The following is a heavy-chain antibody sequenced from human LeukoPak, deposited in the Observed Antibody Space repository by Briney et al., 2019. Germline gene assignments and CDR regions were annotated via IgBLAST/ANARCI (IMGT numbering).Heavy chain of an antibody. Sequence: GASVKVSCKASGYTFTGYYMHWVRQAPGQGLEWMGWINPNSGGTNYAQKFQGRVTMTRGTSISTAYMELSRLRSDDTAVYYCARADSSSWPSWAYSSMGPYYWGQGTLVTVSS. D-gene: IGHD6-13*01. J-gene: IGHJ4*02. CDR3: ARADSSSWPSWAYSSMGPYY. V-gene: IGHV1-2*02. CDR2: INPNSGGT. CDR1: GYTFTGYY.